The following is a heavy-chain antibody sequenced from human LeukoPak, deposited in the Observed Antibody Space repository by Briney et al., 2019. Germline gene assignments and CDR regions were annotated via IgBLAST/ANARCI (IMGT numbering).Heavy chain of an antibody. V-gene: IGHV4-39*07. CDR3: ARDRYNYGSHDRWFDP. CDR2: IYYTGNT. CDR1: GDSITGYY. Sequence: SETLSLTCSVSGDSITGYYWGWIRQPPGKGLEWIGNIYYTGNTYYNSSLKSRVTISLDTSKNQFSLKLSSVTAADTAVYYCARDRYNYGSHDRWFDPWGQGTLVTVSS. D-gene: IGHD5-18*01. J-gene: IGHJ5*02.